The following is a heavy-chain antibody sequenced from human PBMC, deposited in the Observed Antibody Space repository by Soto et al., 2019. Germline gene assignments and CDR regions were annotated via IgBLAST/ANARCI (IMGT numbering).Heavy chain of an antibody. J-gene: IGHJ5*02. CDR3: ARQNDTIFGVVTP. CDR1: GGSISSSSYY. V-gene: IGHV4-39*01. Sequence: QLQLQESGPGLVKPSETLSLTCTVSGGSISSSSYYWGWIRQPPGKGLEWIGSIYYSGSTYYNPSLKSRVTISVDTSKNQFSLKLSSVTAADTAVYYCARQNDTIFGVVTPWGQGTLVTVSS. D-gene: IGHD3-3*01. CDR2: IYYSGST.